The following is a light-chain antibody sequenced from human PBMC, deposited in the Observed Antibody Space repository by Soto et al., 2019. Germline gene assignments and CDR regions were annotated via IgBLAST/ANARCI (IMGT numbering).Light chain of an antibody. CDR2: DAS. CDR3: HQYGSSPLT. CDR1: QSVSSY. Sequence: EIVLTQSPATLSLSPGERATLSCRASQSVSSYLAWYQQKPGQAPRLLIYDASNRATGIPARFSGSGSGTDFTLTISRLEPEDFAVYYCHQYGSSPLTFGGGTKV. V-gene: IGKV3-20*01. J-gene: IGKJ4*01.